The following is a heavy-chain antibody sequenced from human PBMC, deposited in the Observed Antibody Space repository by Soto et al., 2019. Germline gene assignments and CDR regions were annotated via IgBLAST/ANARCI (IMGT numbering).Heavy chain of an antibody. Sequence: QLQLQESGSGLVKPSQTLSLTCAVPGGSISSGGYSGSWIRQPPGKGLEWIGYIYHRGSTYYNPSLKSRVTISVDRSKNQFSLKLPSVTAADTAVYYCARVPCPWGQGTLVTVSS. J-gene: IGHJ5*02. CDR3: ARVPCP. CDR1: GGSISSGGYS. V-gene: IGHV4-30-2*01. CDR2: IYHRGST.